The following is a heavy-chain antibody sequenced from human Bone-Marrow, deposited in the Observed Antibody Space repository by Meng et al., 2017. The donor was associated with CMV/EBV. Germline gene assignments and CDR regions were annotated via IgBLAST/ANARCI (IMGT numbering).Heavy chain of an antibody. CDR2: IYPGDSDT. CDR3: ARYQGVTVSGTLDY. CDR1: CFIFTHSW. D-gene: IGHD6-19*01. J-gene: IGHJ4*02. Sequence: SCFIFTHSWIAWLRPMPGTGLEWMGIIYPGDSDTRYSPSFQGQVTISADKSITTAFLQWSSLEASDTAIYYCARYQGVTVSGTLDYWGQGSLVTVSA. V-gene: IGHV5-51*01.